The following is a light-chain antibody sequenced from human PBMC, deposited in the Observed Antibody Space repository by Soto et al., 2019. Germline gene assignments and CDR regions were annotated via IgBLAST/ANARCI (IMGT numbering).Light chain of an antibody. V-gene: IGLV1-44*01. J-gene: IGLJ1*01. CDR1: NSNIGTNT. CDR2: TNN. Sequence: QSVLTQPPSASATPGQRVTISCSGSNSNIGTNTVNWYQQLPGTAPRLLIYTNNQRPSGVPQRFSGSKTGNTASLTISGLQAEDEADYYCFSYAGDSVYVFGTGTKVTVL. CDR3: FSYAGDSVYV.